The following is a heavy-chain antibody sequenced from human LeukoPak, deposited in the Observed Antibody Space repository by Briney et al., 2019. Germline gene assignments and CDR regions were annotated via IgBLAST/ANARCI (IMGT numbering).Heavy chain of an antibody. CDR3: AKEYCSGGSCYSSITLFDY. V-gene: IGHV3-30*02. CDR2: IRYDGSNK. J-gene: IGHJ4*02. CDR1: GFTFSSYG. D-gene: IGHD2-15*01. Sequence: GGSLRLSCAASGFTFSSYGMHWVRQAPGKGLEWVAFIRYDGSNKYYADSVKGRFTISRDNSKNTLYLQMNSLRAEDTAAYYCAKEYCSGGSCYSSITLFDYWGQGTLVTVSS.